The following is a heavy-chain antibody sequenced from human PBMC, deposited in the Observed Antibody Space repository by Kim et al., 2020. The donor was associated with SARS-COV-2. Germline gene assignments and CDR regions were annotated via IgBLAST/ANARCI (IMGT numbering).Heavy chain of an antibody. CDR3: ARHQGCAGGRCYSSYLDL. V-gene: IGHV5-51*01. Sequence: GESLQISCKGSGYRFTNYWIGWVRQMPGKGLEWMGIIYPSDSDVRYSPSFQGQVTISADKSISTAYLQWNSVKASDTAIYYCARHQGCAGGRCYSSYLDLWGRGTLVTVSS. J-gene: IGHJ2*01. CDR1: GYRFTNYW. CDR2: IYPSDSDV. D-gene: IGHD2-15*01.